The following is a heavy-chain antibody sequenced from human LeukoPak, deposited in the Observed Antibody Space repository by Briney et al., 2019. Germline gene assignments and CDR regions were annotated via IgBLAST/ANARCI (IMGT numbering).Heavy chain of an antibody. CDR2: ISGSGGST. J-gene: IGHJ4*02. Sequence: PGGSLRLSCAASGFTFSSYAMSWVRQAPGKGLEWASAISGSGGSTYYADSVKGRFTISRDNSKNTLYLQMNSLRAEDTAVYYCAKTSGSTLYFDYWGQGTLVTVSS. V-gene: IGHV3-23*01. CDR1: GFTFSSYA. CDR3: AKTSGSTLYFDY. D-gene: IGHD5-12*01.